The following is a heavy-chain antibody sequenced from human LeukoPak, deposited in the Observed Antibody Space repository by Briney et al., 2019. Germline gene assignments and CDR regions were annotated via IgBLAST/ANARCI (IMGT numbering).Heavy chain of an antibody. Sequence: SETLSLTCTVSGGSTSSSSYYWGWIRQPPGKGLEWIGSIYYSGSTYYNPSLKSRVTISVDTSKNQFSLKLSSVTATDTAVYYCARYGDYDWYFDYWGQGTLVTVSS. CDR2: IYYSGST. CDR1: GGSTSSSSYY. V-gene: IGHV4-39*01. CDR3: ARYGDYDWYFDY. J-gene: IGHJ4*02. D-gene: IGHD4-17*01.